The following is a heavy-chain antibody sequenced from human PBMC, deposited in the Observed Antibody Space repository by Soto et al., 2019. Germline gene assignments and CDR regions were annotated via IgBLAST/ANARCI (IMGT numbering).Heavy chain of an antibody. V-gene: IGHV3-53*02. CDR3: ARDRPGDEGDAFDI. D-gene: IGHD3-10*01. CDR1: GLTVSSNY. J-gene: IGHJ3*02. Sequence: EVQLVETGGGLIQPGGSLRLSCAASGLTVSSNYMNWVRQAPGKGLEWVSVLYSGGSTHYAGSVKGRFIISRDNSKSTLYLQMNSLRAEDTAVYYCARDRPGDEGDAFDICGHGTMVTVSS. CDR2: LYSGGST.